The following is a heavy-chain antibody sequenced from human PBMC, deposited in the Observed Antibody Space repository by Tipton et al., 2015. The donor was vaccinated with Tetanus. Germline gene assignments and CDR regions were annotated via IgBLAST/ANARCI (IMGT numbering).Heavy chain of an antibody. CDR2: IYYSGNT. Sequence: TLSLTCAVSGDSTRNINYYWGWVRQPPGKGLEWLASIYYSGNTHYNPSLRSRPTISMDTAKNQFTLKMQYVAGPATALYFCARQGMTGYEIFDNWGRGTQVTVSS. CDR3: ARQGMTGYEIFDN. J-gene: IGHJ4*02. CDR1: GDSTRNINYY. D-gene: IGHD5-12*01. V-gene: IGHV4-39*01.